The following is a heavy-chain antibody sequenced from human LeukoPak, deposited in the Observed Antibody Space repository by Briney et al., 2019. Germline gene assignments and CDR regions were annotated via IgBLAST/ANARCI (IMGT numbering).Heavy chain of an antibody. V-gene: IGHV4-38-2*02. Sequence: SETLSLTCTVSGYSISSGYYWGWIRQPPGKGLEWIGSIYHSGSTYYNPSLKSRVTISVDTSKNQFSLKLSSVTAADTAVYYCARALRTQLSITGDAFDIWGQGTMVTVSS. CDR1: GYSISSGYY. CDR3: ARALRTQLSITGDAFDI. J-gene: IGHJ3*02. D-gene: IGHD5-18*01. CDR2: IYHSGST.